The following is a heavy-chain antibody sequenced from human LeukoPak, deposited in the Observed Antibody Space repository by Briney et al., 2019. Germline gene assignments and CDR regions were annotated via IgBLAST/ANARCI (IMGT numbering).Heavy chain of an antibody. V-gene: IGHV4-39*01. CDR1: GGTISSSSYY. Sequence: SETLSLTCTVSGGTISSSSYYWGWIRQPPGKGLEWIGSIYYSGSTYYNPSLKSRVCIFADSSKNQFSLMLSSVTAADTAVYYCARQFRRWSDGYQIYYWGQGTLVTVSS. CDR2: IYYSGST. D-gene: IGHD3-16*01. J-gene: IGHJ4*02. CDR3: ARQFRRWSDGYQIYY.